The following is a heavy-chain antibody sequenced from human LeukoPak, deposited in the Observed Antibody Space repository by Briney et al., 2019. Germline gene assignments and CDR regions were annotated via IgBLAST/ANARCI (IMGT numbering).Heavy chain of an antibody. V-gene: IGHV4-34*01. CDR1: GGSFSGYY. CDR2: INHSGST. Sequence: KPSETLSLTCAVYGGSFSGYYWSWIRQPPGKGLEWIGEINHSGSTNYNPSLKSRVTISVDTSKNQFSLKLRSVTAADTAVYYCARAVQLERPPPLIGYYYMDVWGKGTTVTVSS. J-gene: IGHJ6*03. D-gene: IGHD1-1*01. CDR3: ARAVQLERPPPLIGYYYMDV.